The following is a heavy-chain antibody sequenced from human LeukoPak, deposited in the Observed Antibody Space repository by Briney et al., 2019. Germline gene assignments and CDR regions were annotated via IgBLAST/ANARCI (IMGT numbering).Heavy chain of an antibody. CDR2: IYSGGST. Sequence: GGSLRLSCAASGFTVSSNYMSWVRQAPGKGLEWVSVIYSGGSTYYADSVKGRFTISRDNSKNTLYLQMNSLRAEDTAVYYCANTRPDYCYGSGSYFLWGQGTLVTVSS. V-gene: IGHV3-53*01. D-gene: IGHD3-10*01. J-gene: IGHJ4*02. CDR3: ANTRPDYCYGSGSYFL. CDR1: GFTVSSNY.